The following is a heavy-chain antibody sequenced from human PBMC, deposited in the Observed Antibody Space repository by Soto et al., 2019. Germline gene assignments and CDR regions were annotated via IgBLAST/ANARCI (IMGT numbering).Heavy chain of an antibody. CDR1: GFTFSNYW. V-gene: IGHV3-7*01. J-gene: IGHJ4*02. Sequence: GGSLRLSCAASGFTFSNYWMSWVRQAPGKGLEWVANIKLDGSEKDCVDSVKGRFTISRDNAKESLYLQMNSLRAEDTAVYYCARVGGFCSGGSCQVLFFDSWGQGALVTVS. D-gene: IGHD2-15*01. CDR2: IKLDGSEK. CDR3: ARVGGFCSGGSCQVLFFDS.